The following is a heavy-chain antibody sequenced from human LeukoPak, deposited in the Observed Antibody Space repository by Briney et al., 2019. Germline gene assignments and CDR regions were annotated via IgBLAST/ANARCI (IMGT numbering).Heavy chain of an antibody. J-gene: IGHJ4*02. Sequence: GGSLRLSCAASGFTFSSYTMDWVRQAPGKGLEWVSAISGSGGSTYYADSVKGRFTISRDNSKNTLYLQMNSLRAEDTAVYYCAKSGTVRQLALPTYFDYWGQGTLVTVSS. CDR3: AKSGTVRQLALPTYFDY. V-gene: IGHV3-23*01. CDR1: GFTFSSYT. CDR2: ISGSGGST. D-gene: IGHD6-6*01.